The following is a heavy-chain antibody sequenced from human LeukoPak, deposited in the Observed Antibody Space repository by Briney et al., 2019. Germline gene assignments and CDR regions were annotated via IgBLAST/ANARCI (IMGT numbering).Heavy chain of an antibody. Sequence: SETLSLTCTVSGGSISSSSYYWGWIRQPPAKGLEWIGSIYYSGSTYYNPSLKSRVTISVDTSKNQFSLKLSSVTAADTAVYYCARHSITMVRGVIRRHTFGMDVWGQGTTVTVSS. CDR1: GGSISSSSYY. D-gene: IGHD3-10*01. V-gene: IGHV4-39*01. CDR3: ARHSITMVRGVIRRHTFGMDV. CDR2: IYYSGST. J-gene: IGHJ6*02.